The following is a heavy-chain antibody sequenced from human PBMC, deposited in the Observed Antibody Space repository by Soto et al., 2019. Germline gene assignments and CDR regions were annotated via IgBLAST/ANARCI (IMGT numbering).Heavy chain of an antibody. CDR3: AKGPASGAFDI. CDR2: FGGRDFNT. J-gene: IGHJ3*02. Sequence: EVQLLESGGGLVQPGGSLRLSCAASGFTFRSYAMSWVRQAPGRGLEWVSTFGGRDFNTYYADSVKGRFTVSRDNDNSALFLQMNGLRAEDTAVYYCAKGPASGAFDIWGQGTLVTVSS. V-gene: IGHV3-23*01. CDR1: GFTFRSYA. D-gene: IGHD3-10*01.